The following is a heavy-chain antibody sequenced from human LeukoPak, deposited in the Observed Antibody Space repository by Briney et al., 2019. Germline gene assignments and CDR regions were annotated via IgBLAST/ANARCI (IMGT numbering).Heavy chain of an antibody. CDR1: GYTFTSYG. V-gene: IGHV1-18*01. CDR3: ARDVSMIVVVIKGWDDAFDI. Sequence: ASVKVSCKASGYTFTSYGISWVRQAPGQGLEWMGWISAYNGNTNYAQKLQGRVTMTTDTSTSTAYMELRSLRSDDTAVYYCARDVSMIVVVIKGWDDAFDIWGQGTMVTVSS. J-gene: IGHJ3*02. CDR2: ISAYNGNT. D-gene: IGHD3-22*01.